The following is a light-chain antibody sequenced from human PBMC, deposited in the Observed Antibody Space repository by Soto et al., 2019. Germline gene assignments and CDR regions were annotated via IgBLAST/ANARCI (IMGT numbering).Light chain of an antibody. CDR3: QQYNNWPPIT. CDR1: QSISTW. J-gene: IGKJ5*01. Sequence: IHMTQSPSTLSASVGDRVTITCRASQSISTWLAWYQQKPGKAPKLLIYKASSLESGVPSRFSGSGSGTEFTLTISSLQSEDFAVYYCQQYNNWPPITFGQGTRLEIK. V-gene: IGKV1-5*03. CDR2: KAS.